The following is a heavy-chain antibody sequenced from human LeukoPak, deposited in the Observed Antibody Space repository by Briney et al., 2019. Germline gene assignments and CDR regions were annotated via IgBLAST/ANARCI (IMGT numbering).Heavy chain of an antibody. V-gene: IGHV4-59*01. CDR1: GGSFSSYY. D-gene: IGHD3-10*01. J-gene: IGHJ4*02. CDR2: IYYSGST. Sequence: SETLSLTCTDSGGSFSSYYWSWIRQPPGKGLEWIGYIYYSGSTNYNPSLQSRVTISLDTSKNQFSLKLSSVTAADTAVYYCARSELLWFGGVNSGFDYWGQGTLVTVSS. CDR3: ARSELLWFGGVNSGFDY.